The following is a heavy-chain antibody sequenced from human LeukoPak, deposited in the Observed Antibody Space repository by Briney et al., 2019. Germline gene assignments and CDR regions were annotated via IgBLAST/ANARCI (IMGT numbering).Heavy chain of an antibody. CDR3: AKNFEELSYQLT. Sequence: GGSLRLSCAASGFTFRSYAMSWVRQAPGKGLEWVSAIGGSGDNTYYADSVKGRFTISRDNSKNTLFLQMIRLRAEDTAVYYCAKNFEELSYQLTWGQGTLVTVSS. D-gene: IGHD3-10*01. J-gene: IGHJ4*02. V-gene: IGHV3-23*01. CDR2: IGGSGDNT. CDR1: GFTFRSYA.